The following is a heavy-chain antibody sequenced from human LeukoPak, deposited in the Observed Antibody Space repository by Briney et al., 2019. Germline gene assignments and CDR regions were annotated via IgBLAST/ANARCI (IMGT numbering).Heavy chain of an antibody. CDR1: GFTFGSYA. CDR3: AKEPSYCTNGVCYSRVFDR. J-gene: IGHJ5*02. Sequence: AGGSLRLSCAASGFTFGSYAMSWVRQAPGKGLEWVSAISGSGDGTYYADSVKGRFTISRDNSKNTLCLQMSGLRAEDTAVYYCAKEPSYCTNGVCYSRVFDRWGQGTLVTVSS. D-gene: IGHD2-8*01. CDR2: ISGSGDGT. V-gene: IGHV3-23*01.